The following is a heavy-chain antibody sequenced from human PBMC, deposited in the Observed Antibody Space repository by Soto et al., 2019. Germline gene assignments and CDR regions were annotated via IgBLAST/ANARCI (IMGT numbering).Heavy chain of an antibody. D-gene: IGHD3-3*01. J-gene: IGHJ6*02. CDR2: ISSSSSYT. CDR1: EFTFSDYY. V-gene: IGHV3-11*06. CDR3: ARRITIFVRSPRPEYGMDV. Sequence: QVQLVESGGGLVKPGGSLRLSCAASEFTFSDYYMSWIRQAPGKGLEWVAYISSSSSYTNYAESVKGRFTISRDNIKNSLYLQMNSLRADDTAVYYCARRITIFVRSPRPEYGMDVWGQGTTVTVSS.